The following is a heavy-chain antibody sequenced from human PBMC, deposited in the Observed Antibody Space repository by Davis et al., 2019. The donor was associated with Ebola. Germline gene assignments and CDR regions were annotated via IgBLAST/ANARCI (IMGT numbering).Heavy chain of an antibody. CDR3: ARAVFHEVLDY. J-gene: IGHJ4*02. CDR1: GFTFRNYA. CDR2: VSHSEREK. V-gene: IGHV3-30*04. D-gene: IGHD3-3*01. Sequence: PGGSLRLSCAASGFTFRNYAMHWVRQAPGTVLDWVAVVSHSEREKFYTDSVKGRFTISRDNSENTLYLQMNSLTADDTAVYYCARAVFHEVLDYWGQGTPVTVSS.